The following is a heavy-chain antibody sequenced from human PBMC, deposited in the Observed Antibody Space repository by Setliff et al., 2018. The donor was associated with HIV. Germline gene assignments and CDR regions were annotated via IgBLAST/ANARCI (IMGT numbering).Heavy chain of an antibody. CDR3: ARDLGGLRRYFDY. V-gene: IGHV4-59*12. J-gene: IGHJ4*02. Sequence: PSETLSLTCTVSGGSISSYYWSWIRQPPGKGLEWIGYIYYSGSTNYNPSLKSRVTISVDTSKNQFSLKLSSVTAADTAVYYCARDLGGLRRYFDYWGQGTLVTVSS. CDR1: GGSISSYY. D-gene: IGHD2-15*01. CDR2: IYYSGST.